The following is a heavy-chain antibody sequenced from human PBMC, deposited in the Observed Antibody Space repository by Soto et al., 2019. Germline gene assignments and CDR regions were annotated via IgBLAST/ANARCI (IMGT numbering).Heavy chain of an antibody. V-gene: IGHV1-24*01. Sequence: ASVKVSCKVSGYTLTELSMHWVRQAPGKGLEWMGGFDPEDGETIYAQKFQGRVTMTEDTSTDTAYMELSSLRSEDTAVYYCARGIVVVPAATPSGYSSSWYTYGMDVWGQGTTVTVSS. CDR2: FDPEDGET. CDR1: GYTLTELS. J-gene: IGHJ6*02. D-gene: IGHD2-2*01. CDR3: ARGIVVVPAATPSGYSSSWYTYGMDV.